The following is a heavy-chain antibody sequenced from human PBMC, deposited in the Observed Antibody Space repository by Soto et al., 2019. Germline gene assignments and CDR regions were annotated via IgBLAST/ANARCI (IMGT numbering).Heavy chain of an antibody. CDR3: ATFRMSSGWYFNWFDP. Sequence: QVQLVQSGAEVKKPGASVKVSCKVSGYTLTELSMHWVRQAPGKGLEWMGGFDPEDGETIYAQKFQGRVTMTEDTSTDTAYMELSSLRSEDTAVYYCATFRMSSGWYFNWFDPWGQGTLVTVSS. CDR1: GYTLTELS. D-gene: IGHD6-19*01. J-gene: IGHJ5*02. V-gene: IGHV1-24*01. CDR2: FDPEDGET.